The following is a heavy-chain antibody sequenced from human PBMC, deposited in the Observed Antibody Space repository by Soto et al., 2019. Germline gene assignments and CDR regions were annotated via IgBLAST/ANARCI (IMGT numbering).Heavy chain of an antibody. Sequence: SVKVSCKASGYNFNGYYMHWVRQAPGQGLEWMGWINPNSGGTNYAQKFQGRVTMTGDTSISTAYMELSRLTSDDTAVYYCARAHGDYGNDCWGQGTLVTVSS. D-gene: IGHD4-17*01. CDR3: ARAHGDYGNDC. CDR2: INPNSGGT. J-gene: IGHJ4*02. CDR1: GYNFNGYY. V-gene: IGHV1-2*02.